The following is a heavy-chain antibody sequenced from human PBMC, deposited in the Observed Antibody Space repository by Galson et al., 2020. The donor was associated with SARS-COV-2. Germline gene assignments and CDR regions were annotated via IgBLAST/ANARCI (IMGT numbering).Heavy chain of an antibody. CDR3: GRVPLFYYGSGSYSDY. Sequence: ASVKVSCKASGYRFTDFYIHWVRQAPGQGLEWMGWVNPISRGTNYAQKFQGRVTMTRDTSITTAYMDLSRLTSDDTAVYYCGRVPLFYYGSGSYSDYWGQGTLVTVSS. J-gene: IGHJ4*02. CDR1: GYRFTDFY. D-gene: IGHD3-10*01. V-gene: IGHV1-2*02. CDR2: VNPISRGT.